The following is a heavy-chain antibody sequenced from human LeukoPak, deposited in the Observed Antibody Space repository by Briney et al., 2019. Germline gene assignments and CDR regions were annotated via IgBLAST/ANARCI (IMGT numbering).Heavy chain of an antibody. Sequence: QSGGSLRLSCAASGFTFSSYAMSWVRQAPGKGQEWVSAIRDSGSSTHYADSVKGRFTTSRDNSKNTLFLQMNSLRAEDTAIYYCAKYGPQDSGSSHFDYWGQGALVTVSS. CDR2: IRDSGSST. CDR1: GFTFSSYA. CDR3: AKYGPQDSGSSHFDY. D-gene: IGHD1-26*01. J-gene: IGHJ4*02. V-gene: IGHV3-23*01.